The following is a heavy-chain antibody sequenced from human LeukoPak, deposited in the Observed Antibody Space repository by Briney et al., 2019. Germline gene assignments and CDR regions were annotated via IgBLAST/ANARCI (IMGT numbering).Heavy chain of an antibody. CDR3: ARADWDTAMIDY. CDR2: ISGSGGST. CDR1: GFTFGSYA. Sequence: GGSLRLSCAASGFTFGSYAMSWVRQAPGKGLEWVSAISGSGGSTYYADSVKGRFTISRDNAKNSLYLQMNSLRAEDTAVYYCARADWDTAMIDYWGQGTLVTVSS. J-gene: IGHJ4*02. V-gene: IGHV3-23*01. D-gene: IGHD5-18*01.